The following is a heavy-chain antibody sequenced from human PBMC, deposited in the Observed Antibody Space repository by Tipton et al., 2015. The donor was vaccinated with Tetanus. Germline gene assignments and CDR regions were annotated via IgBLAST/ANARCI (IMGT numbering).Heavy chain of an antibody. Sequence: TLSLTCTVSGGSISSGGFFWNWLRQSPGKGLEWIGYVYYSGDTYYNPSLKSRVTMSIDTSERQFSLKLTSVTSADTAVYYCAKVVGWGDYFDSWGQGILVTVSS. CDR1: GGSISSGGFF. CDR2: VYYSGDT. J-gene: IGHJ4*02. CDR3: AKVVGWGDYFDS. V-gene: IGHV4-31*03. D-gene: IGHD1-26*01.